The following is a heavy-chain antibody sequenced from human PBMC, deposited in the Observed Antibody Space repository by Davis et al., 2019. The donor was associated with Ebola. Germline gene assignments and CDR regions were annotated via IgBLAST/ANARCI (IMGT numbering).Heavy chain of an antibody. V-gene: IGHV1-46*01. CDR2: INPNDGRT. J-gene: IGHJ6*04. CDR1: GYTFTSYG. Sequence: AASVKVSCKASGYTFTSYGISWVRQAPGQGLEWMGMINPNDGRTIYAQKFQGRVTVTRDTSTTTVYMDLSSLRSEDTAMYYCATAGVKGYYYGMDVWGKGTTVTVSS. CDR3: ATAGVKGYYYGMDV. D-gene: IGHD1-14*01.